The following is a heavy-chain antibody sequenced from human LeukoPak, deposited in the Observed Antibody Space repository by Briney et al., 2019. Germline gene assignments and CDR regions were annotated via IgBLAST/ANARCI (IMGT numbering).Heavy chain of an antibody. CDR2: IDPSYSYT. Sequence: GESLKISCKGSGYSFTSYWISWVRQMPGKGLEWMGRIDPSYSYTNYSPSFQGHVTISADKSISTAYLQWSSLKASDTAMYYCARSRVFRYCSSTSCYAWFDPWGQGTLVTVSS. V-gene: IGHV5-10-1*01. CDR1: GYSFTSYW. CDR3: ARSRVFRYCSSTSCYAWFDP. J-gene: IGHJ5*02. D-gene: IGHD2-2*01.